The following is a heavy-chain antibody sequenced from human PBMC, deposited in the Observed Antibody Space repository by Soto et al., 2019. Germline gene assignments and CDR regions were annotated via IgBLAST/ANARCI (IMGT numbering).Heavy chain of an antibody. J-gene: IGHJ4*02. CDR3: ARTFAYCAANCDSPHHLLHY. D-gene: IGHD2-21*01. V-gene: IGHV1-3*04. CDR1: GYNFHSFV. Sequence: QVQLVQSGAEVKKPGASVKVSCKASGYNFHSFVIHWMRQAPGQRFEWMGWVNTGSGNTKYSQNVPRRATFTSEIPANQVFMELSSLRSEDTAVYYCARTFAYCAANCDSPHHLLHYWCQGTLVAVSS. CDR2: VNTGSGNT.